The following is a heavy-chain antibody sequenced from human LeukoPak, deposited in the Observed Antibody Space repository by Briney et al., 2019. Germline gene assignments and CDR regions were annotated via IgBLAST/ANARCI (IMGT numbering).Heavy chain of an antibody. V-gene: IGHV4-34*01. CDR3: ARGRSSGWHYFDY. J-gene: IGHJ4*02. CDR1: GGSFSGYY. D-gene: IGHD6-19*01. Sequence: PSDTLSLTCAVYGGSFSGYYWSWIRQPPGKGLEWIGEINHSGSTNYNPSLKSRVTISVDTSKNQFSLKLSSVTAADTAVYYCARGRSSGWHYFDYWGQGTLVTVSS. CDR2: INHSGST.